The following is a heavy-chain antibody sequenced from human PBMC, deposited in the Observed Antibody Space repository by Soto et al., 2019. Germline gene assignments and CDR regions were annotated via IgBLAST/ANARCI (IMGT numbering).Heavy chain of an antibody. CDR3: AGERGVVQGVLAGGIEL. V-gene: IGHV3-11*06. D-gene: IGHD3-10*01. Sequence: QVQLVESGGGLVKPGGSLRLSCAASGITFSDYYMTWIRQAPGKGLEWVSYISGSGSYRNYADSVKGRFTISRDNAKNSLYLQMNSLRVEDTAVYYCAGERGVVQGVLAGGIELWGQGTLVTVSS. CDR1: GITFSDYY. CDR2: ISGSGSYR. J-gene: IGHJ4*02.